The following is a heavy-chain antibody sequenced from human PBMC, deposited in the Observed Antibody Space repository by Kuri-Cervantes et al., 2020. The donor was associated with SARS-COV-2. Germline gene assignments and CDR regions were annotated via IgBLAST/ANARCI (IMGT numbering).Heavy chain of an antibody. D-gene: IGHD4-17*01. V-gene: IGHV4-59*01. CDR1: GGSISSYY. CDR3: ARGDRDYLLGYYKGMDV. J-gene: IGHJ6*02. CDR2: IYYSGST. Sequence: GSLRLSCTVSGGSISSYYWSWIRQPPGKGLEWIGYIYYSGSTNYNPSLKSRVTISVDTSKNQFSLKLRSVTAADTAVYYCARGDRDYLLGYYKGMDVWGQGTTVTVSS.